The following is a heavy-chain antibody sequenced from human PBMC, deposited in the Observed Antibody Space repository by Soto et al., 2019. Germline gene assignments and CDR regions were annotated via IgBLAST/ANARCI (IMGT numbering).Heavy chain of an antibody. V-gene: IGHV4-30-2*01. CDR2: IYHSGST. D-gene: IGHD4-17*01. J-gene: IGHJ4*02. CDR3: ARARGDYGGNKHRGQVYYFDY. CDR1: GGSIISGGYS. Sequence: SETLSLTCAVSGGSIISGGYSFSCIRQPPWKGLELIGYIYHSGSTYYNPSLKSRVTISVDRSKNQFSLKLSSVTAADTAVYYCARARGDYGGNKHRGQVYYFDYWGQGTLVTVSS.